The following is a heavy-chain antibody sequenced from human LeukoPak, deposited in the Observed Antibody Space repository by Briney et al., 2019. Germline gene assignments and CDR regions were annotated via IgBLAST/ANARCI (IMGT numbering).Heavy chain of an antibody. V-gene: IGHV3-23*01. Sequence: GGSLRLSCAASGFTFSSYGMSWVRQAPGKGLEGVSAISGSGGSTYYADSVKGRFTISRDNSKNTLYLQMNSLRAEDTAVYYCAKDFSRYDSSGYYRNWGQGTLVTVSS. CDR3: AKDFSRYDSSGYYRN. D-gene: IGHD3-22*01. J-gene: IGHJ4*02. CDR2: ISGSGGST. CDR1: GFTFSSYG.